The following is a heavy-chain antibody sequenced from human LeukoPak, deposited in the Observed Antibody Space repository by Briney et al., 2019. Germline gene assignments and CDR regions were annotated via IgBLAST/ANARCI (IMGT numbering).Heavy chain of an antibody. D-gene: IGHD6-13*01. CDR3: ARDQYSSSWSFDP. V-gene: IGHV3-33*01. CDR2: IWYDGSNK. J-gene: IGHJ5*02. CDR1: GFTFSSYG. Sequence: GGSLRLSCAASGFTFSSYGMHWVRQAPGKGLEWVAVIWYDGSNKYYADSVKGRFTISGDNSKNTLYLQMNSLRAEDTAVYYCARDQYSSSWSFDPWGQGTLVTVSS.